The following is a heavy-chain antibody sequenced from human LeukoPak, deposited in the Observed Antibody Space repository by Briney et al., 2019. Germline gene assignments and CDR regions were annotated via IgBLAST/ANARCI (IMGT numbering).Heavy chain of an antibody. J-gene: IGHJ4*02. D-gene: IGHD5-12*01. Sequence: SETLSLTCTVSGGSISSGDYYWSWIRQPPGKGLEWIGYIYYSGSTYYNPSLKSRVTISVDPSKNQFSLKLSSVTAADAAVYYCARHIVATTFFDYWGQGTLVTVSS. CDR2: IYYSGST. CDR3: ARHIVATTFFDY. CDR1: GGSISSGDYY. V-gene: IGHV4-30-4*01.